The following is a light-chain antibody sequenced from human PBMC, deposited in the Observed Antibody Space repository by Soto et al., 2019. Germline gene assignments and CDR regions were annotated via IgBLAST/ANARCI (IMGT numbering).Light chain of an antibody. Sequence: DIQMTQSPSSLSASVGDRVTITCRASQSISSYLNWYQQKPGKAPKLLIYAASSLQSGVPSRFSGSGSGTDFTLTISSLQPEDFETYYCQQSYSTPRKFGQGTKVNI. CDR2: AAS. V-gene: IGKV1-39*01. CDR1: QSISSY. CDR3: QQSYSTPRK. J-gene: IGKJ1*01.